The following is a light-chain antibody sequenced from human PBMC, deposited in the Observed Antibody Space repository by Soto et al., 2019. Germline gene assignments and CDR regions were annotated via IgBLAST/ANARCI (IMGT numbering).Light chain of an antibody. Sequence: EIVLTQSPGTLSLSPGERATLSCRASQSVSSSYLAWYQQKPGQAPRLLIYGASSRATGIPERFSGSGSGTDFTLTISRLEPEDFAVYYCQKYGSSLLTFGGGTKVEIK. J-gene: IGKJ4*01. CDR3: QKYGSSLLT. CDR1: QSVSSSY. CDR2: GAS. V-gene: IGKV3-20*01.